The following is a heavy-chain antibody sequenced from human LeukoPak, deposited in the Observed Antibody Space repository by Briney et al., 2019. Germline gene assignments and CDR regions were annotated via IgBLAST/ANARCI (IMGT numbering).Heavy chain of an antibody. CDR1: GFTFSDYY. CDR3: AKDVMGTTPPLDY. Sequence: GGSLRLSCAASGFTFSDYYMSWIRQAPGKGLEWVSYISSSGSTIYYADSVKGRFTISRDNSKNTLYLQMNSLRAEDTAVYYCAKDVMGTTPPLDYWGQGTLVTVSS. D-gene: IGHD1-14*01. V-gene: IGHV3-11*01. J-gene: IGHJ4*02. CDR2: ISSSGSTI.